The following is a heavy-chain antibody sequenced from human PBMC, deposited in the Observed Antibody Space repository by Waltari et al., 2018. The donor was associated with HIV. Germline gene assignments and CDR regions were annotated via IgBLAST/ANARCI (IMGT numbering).Heavy chain of an antibody. CDR3: ARGNSMLRMAELDY. CDR1: GYSFRKYA. J-gene: IGHJ4*02. V-gene: IGHV1-18*01. Sequence: QVNLVQSGAEVKKPGASVKISCEASGYSFRKYAINWVRQAPGQGLEWMGWISAYNRDSKYAEKVQGRVTITTDTSTNTAYIEIRSLRSDDTAVYFCARGNSMLRMAELDYWGQGTLVTVSS. CDR2: ISAYNRDS. D-gene: IGHD3-10*02.